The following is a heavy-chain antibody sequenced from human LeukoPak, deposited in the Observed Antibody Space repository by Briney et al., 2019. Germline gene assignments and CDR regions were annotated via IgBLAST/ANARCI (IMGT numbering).Heavy chain of an antibody. J-gene: IGHJ4*02. D-gene: IGHD1-14*01. V-gene: IGHV3-7*03. CDR3: AKGSGYYYEY. Sequence: PGGSLRLSCVASGFTFSTYWMRWIRLVPGKGLEWVANIGEDGNEKYYVDSVKGRFTISRDISKNTLYLQMDSLRDEDTAIYYCAKGSGYYYEYWAQGTLVTVSS. CDR2: IGEDGNEK. CDR1: GFTFSTYW.